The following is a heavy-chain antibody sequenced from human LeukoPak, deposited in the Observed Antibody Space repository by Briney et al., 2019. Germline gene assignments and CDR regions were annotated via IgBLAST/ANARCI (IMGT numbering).Heavy chain of an antibody. D-gene: IGHD3-22*01. V-gene: IGHV1-18*01. J-gene: IGHJ5*02. CDR2: ISAYNGNT. CDR1: GYTFTSYG. CDR3: AREFTYYYDSSGYFIDWFDP. Sequence: GASVKVSCKASGYTFTSYGISWVRQAPGQGLEWMGWISAYNGNTNYAQKLQGRVTMTRDTSTSTVYMELSSLRSEDTAVYYCAREFTYYYDSSGYFIDWFDPWGQGTLVTVSS.